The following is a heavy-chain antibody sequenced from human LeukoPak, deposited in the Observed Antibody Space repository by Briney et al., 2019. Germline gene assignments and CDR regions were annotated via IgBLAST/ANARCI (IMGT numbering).Heavy chain of an antibody. D-gene: IGHD1-26*01. CDR3: ARGWELPEYLDY. CDR1: GYTFTSYS. V-gene: IGHV7-4-1*02. CDR2: IATNTGNP. J-gene: IGHJ4*02. Sequence: ASVKVSCKASGYTFTSYSIIWVRQAPGQGLEWMGWIATNTGNPSYARGFTGRFVFSLDPSVSTAYLQISSLKTEDTAVYYCARGWELPEYLDYWGQGTLVTVSS.